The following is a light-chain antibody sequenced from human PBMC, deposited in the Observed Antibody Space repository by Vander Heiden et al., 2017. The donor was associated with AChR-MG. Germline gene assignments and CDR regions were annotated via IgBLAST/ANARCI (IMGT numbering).Light chain of an antibody. V-gene: IGKV3-20*01. CDR3: HQYGSSPRT. CDR2: GAS. J-gene: IGKJ1*01. Sequence: IVLTQSPGTLSLSPGETVTLSCRASQIISSNYLAWYQHRPGQAPTLLIYGASISVTGIPARFSGRGSGTAFTLTISRLVSADFAVYYCHQYGSSPRTFGQGTRVEI. CDR1: QIISSNY.